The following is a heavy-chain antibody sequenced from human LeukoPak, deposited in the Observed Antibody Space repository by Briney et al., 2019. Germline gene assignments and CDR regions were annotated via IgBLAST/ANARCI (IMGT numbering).Heavy chain of an antibody. J-gene: IGHJ4*02. CDR2: ISWDGGST. CDR3: ARWVGDYYFDY. Sequence: GGSLRLSCAASGFTFDDYTMHWVRHAPGKGLEWVSLISWDGGSTYYADSVKGRFTISRDNSKNSLHLQMNSLRTEDTALYYCARWVGDYYFDYWGQGTLVTVSS. V-gene: IGHV3-43*01. D-gene: IGHD2-15*01. CDR1: GFTFDDYT.